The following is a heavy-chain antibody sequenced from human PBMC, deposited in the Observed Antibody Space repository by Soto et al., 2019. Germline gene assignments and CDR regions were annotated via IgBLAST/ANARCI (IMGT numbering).Heavy chain of an antibody. CDR3: AFGSSGDVLGY. CDR2: INPSGGST. D-gene: IGHD3-22*01. Sequence: QVQLVQSGAEVKKPGASVKVSCKASGYNFTSYYMHWVRQAPGQGLEWMGIINPSGGSTSYAQKFQGRVTMTRDTSTSTVYMEVSSLRSEDTVVYYCAFGSSGDVLGYLGQGTLVTVSS. V-gene: IGHV1-46*01. J-gene: IGHJ4*02. CDR1: GYNFTSYY.